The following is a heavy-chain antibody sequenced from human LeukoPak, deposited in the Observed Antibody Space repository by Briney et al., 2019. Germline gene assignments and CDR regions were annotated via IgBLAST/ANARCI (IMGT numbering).Heavy chain of an antibody. V-gene: IGHV3-23*01. CDR3: AKVRYYYDSSGYYSSFDY. J-gene: IGHJ4*02. CDR2: ISGSGGST. Sequence: PGGSLRLSCAASGFTFSSYAMSWVRQAPGKGLEWVSAISGSGGSTYYADSVKGRFTISRDNSKNTLYLQMNSLRAEDTAVYYCAKVRYYYDSSGYYSSFDYWGQGTLVTVSS. D-gene: IGHD3-22*01. CDR1: GFTFSSYA.